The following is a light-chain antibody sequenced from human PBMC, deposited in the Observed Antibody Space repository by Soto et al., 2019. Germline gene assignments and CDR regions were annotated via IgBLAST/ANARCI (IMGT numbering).Light chain of an antibody. CDR3: AAWDDSLNGVV. CDR1: SSNIGSNA. CDR2: SNN. V-gene: IGLV1-44*01. J-gene: IGLJ2*01. Sequence: QSVLTQPPSASGTTGQRVTSSCSRSSSNIGSNAVNWYQHLPGTAPKLLIYSNNQRPSGVPDRFSGSKSGTSASLAISGLQSEDEADYYCAAWDDSLNGVVFGGGTKVTVL.